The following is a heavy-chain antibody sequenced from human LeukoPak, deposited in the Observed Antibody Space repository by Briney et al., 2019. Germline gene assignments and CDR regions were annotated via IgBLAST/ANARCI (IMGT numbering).Heavy chain of an antibody. D-gene: IGHD3-10*01. CDR3: ARGVYGSGDY. V-gene: IGHV4-4*07. Sequence: PSETLSLTCTVSGGSISSYYRSWIRQPAGKGLEWIARIYSSGSTNYNPSPKSRVTMSVDPYKSQFSLKLTSVTAAATSVYYCARGVYGSGDYWGQGTLVTASS. CDR2: IYSSGST. CDR1: GGSISSYY. J-gene: IGHJ4*02.